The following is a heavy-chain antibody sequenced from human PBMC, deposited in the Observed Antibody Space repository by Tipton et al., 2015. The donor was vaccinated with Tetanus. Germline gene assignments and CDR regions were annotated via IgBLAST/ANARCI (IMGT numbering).Heavy chain of an antibody. CDR3: ATRKHGYSYGFDL. D-gene: IGHD5-18*01. J-gene: IGHJ4*02. CDR1: RVSIDGAQW. CDR2: IYHNGRA. Sequence: TLSLTCAVSRVSIDGAQWWSWVRQPPGKGPEWIGEIYHNGRANYNPSLKSRVTLSVDQSKNQFSLKVNSVTAADTAVYYCATRKHGYSYGFDLWGQGTLVTVSS. V-gene: IGHV4-4*02.